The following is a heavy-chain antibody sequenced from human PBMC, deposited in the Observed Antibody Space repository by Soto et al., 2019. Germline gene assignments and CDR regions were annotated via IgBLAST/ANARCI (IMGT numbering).Heavy chain of an antibody. V-gene: IGHV3-30-3*01. J-gene: IGHJ6*02. Sequence: GGSLRLSCAASGFTFSSYAMHWVRQAPGKGLEWVAVISYDGSNKYYADSVKGRFTISRDNSKNTLYLQMNSLRAEDTAVYYCARDLIFGVVTPVYYYYGMDVWGQGTTVTVSS. D-gene: IGHD3-3*01. CDR1: GFTFSSYA. CDR2: ISYDGSNK. CDR3: ARDLIFGVVTPVYYYYGMDV.